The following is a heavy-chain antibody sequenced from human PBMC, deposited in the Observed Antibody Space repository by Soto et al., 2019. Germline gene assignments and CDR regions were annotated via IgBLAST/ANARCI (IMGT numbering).Heavy chain of an antibody. CDR2: ISGSGGST. CDR1: GFTFSSYA. CDR3: AKGSHYYDSSGQNGMDV. Sequence: GGSLRLSCAASGFTFSSYAMSWVRQAPGKGLEWVSAISGSGGSTYYADSGEGRFTISRDNSKNTLNLQMKSLRAEETAVYYCAKGSHYYDSSGQNGMDVWGQGTTVTVSS. J-gene: IGHJ6*02. V-gene: IGHV3-23*01. D-gene: IGHD3-22*01.